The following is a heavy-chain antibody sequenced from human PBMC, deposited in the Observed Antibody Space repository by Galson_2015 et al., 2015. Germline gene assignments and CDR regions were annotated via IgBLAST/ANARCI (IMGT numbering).Heavy chain of an antibody. V-gene: IGHV3-53*01. Sequence: SLRLSCAASGFSVSSNYMSWVRQAPGKGLEWVSVIYTGGTTYYADSVNGRFTISRDNSNNTLYLQMNSLRAEDTAVYYCAKWTYNYFDYWGQGTLVTVSS. CDR3: AKWTYNYFDY. CDR1: GFSVSSNY. D-gene: IGHD2-8*01. CDR2: IYTGGTT. J-gene: IGHJ4*02.